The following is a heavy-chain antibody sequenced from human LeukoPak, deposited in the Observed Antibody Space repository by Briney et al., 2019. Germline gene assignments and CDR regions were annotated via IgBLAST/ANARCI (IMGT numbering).Heavy chain of an antibody. CDR1: GFTLSSYP. J-gene: IGHJ4*02. V-gene: IGHV3-23*01. D-gene: IGHD6-19*01. CDR3: TRGRHSGGWLPFDY. CDR2: ISGSGDTT. Sequence: GESLRLSCAASGFTLSSYPMTSVRQARGRVVEWVSSISGSGDTTYHTDSVKGRFTISRANSKNTLQLHRSSLGVEATAIYSCTRGRHSGGWLPFDYWGQGTLVTVSS.